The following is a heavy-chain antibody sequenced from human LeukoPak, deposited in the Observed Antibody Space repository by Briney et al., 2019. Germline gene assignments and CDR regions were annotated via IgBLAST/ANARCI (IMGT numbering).Heavy chain of an antibody. CDR2: IAWDTVTI. Sequence: GGSLRLSCVASEFAFSGYSMNWVRQAPGRGLEWVSYIAWDTVTIYYADSVKGRFTISRDNAKNSLYLQMNSLRAEDTAVYYCARDGARGYDMDVWGQGTTVIVSS. J-gene: IGHJ6*02. CDR1: EFAFSGYS. CDR3: ARDGARGYDMDV. D-gene: IGHD3-10*01. V-gene: IGHV3-48*01.